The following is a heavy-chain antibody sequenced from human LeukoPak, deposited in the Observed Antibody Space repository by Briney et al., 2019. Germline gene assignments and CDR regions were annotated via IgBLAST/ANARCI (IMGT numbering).Heavy chain of an antibody. V-gene: IGHV3-21*04. CDR3: ARDLVGAPNWFDP. CDR2: ISSSSSYI. J-gene: IGHJ5*02. Sequence: PGGSLRLSCAASGFTFSSYSMNWVRQAPGKGLEWVSSISSSSSYIYYADSVKGRFTISRDNAKNSLYLQMNSLRAEDTAVYYCARDLVGAPNWFDPWGQGTLVTVSS. CDR1: GFTFSSYS. D-gene: IGHD1-26*01.